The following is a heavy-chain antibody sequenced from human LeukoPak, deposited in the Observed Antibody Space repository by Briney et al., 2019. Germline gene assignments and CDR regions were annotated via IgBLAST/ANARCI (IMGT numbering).Heavy chain of an antibody. J-gene: IGHJ4*02. Sequence: GGSLRLSCAASGFTFSSYWMSWVRQAPGEGLEWVSSISSSSSYIYYADSVKGRFTISRDNAKNSLYLQMNSLTAEDTAVYYCARGGDIVVGGDYFDYWGQGTLVAVSS. CDR2: ISSSSSYI. D-gene: IGHD2-15*01. CDR3: ARGGDIVVGGDYFDY. V-gene: IGHV3-21*01. CDR1: GFTFSSYW.